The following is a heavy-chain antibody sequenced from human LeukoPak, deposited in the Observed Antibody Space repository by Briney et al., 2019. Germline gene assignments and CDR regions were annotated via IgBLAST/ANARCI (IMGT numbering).Heavy chain of an antibody. D-gene: IGHD6-13*01. Sequence: GGSLRLSRAASGFTFSDYYMSWIRQAPGKGLEWVSYISSSGSTIYYADSVKGRFTISRDNAKNSLYLQMNSLRTDDTALYYCARGKQQLDYFYYYRMDVWGQGTTVTVSS. CDR1: GFTFSDYY. J-gene: IGHJ6*02. V-gene: IGHV3-11*04. CDR2: ISSSGSTI. CDR3: ARGKQQLDYFYYYRMDV.